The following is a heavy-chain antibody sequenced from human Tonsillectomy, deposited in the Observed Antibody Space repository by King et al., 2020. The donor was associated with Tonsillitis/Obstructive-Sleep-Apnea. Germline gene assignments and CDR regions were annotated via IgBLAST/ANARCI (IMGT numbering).Heavy chain of an antibody. J-gene: IGHJ4*02. V-gene: IGHV3-11*05. Sequence: VQLVESGGGLVKPGGSLRLSCAASGFTFSAYYMSWVRQAPGKGLEWVSYIRSTSGYTNYADSVKGRFTISSDNAKHSLYLQMNSLRAEDTAVYYCARRGSGSYLDYWGQGTLVTVSS. CDR3: ARRGSGSYLDY. CDR1: GFTFSAYY. CDR2: IRSTSGYT. D-gene: IGHD3-10*01.